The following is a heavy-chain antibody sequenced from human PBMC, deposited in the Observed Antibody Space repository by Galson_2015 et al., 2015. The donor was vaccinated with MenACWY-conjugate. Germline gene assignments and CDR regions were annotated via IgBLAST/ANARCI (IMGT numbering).Heavy chain of an antibody. V-gene: IGHV4-61*02. CDR1: GGSISSGSYY. D-gene: IGHD2-2*01. CDR3: ASLGYRSTTSCYAFDD. J-gene: IGHJ4*02. Sequence: VSGGSISSGSYYWSWIRQPAGKGLEWIGRIYTSGSSGSTNYNPSLKSRVTISVDTSKNQFSLKLSSVTAADTAVCYCASLGYRSTTSCYAFDDWGQGTLVTVSS. CDR2: IYTSGSSGST.